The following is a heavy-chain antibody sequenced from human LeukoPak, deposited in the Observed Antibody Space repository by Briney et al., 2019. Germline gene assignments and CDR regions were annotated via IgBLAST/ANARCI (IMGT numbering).Heavy chain of an antibody. V-gene: IGHV4-39*01. Sequence: SETLSLTCTVSGGSISSSNYYWGWIRQPPGKGLERIGTIYYSGTTYYNPSLESRVTISEDTSKNQFSLTLRSVTAADTAVYSCARQISDYYYYYMDVWGKGTTVTVSS. CDR3: ARQISDYYYYYMDV. J-gene: IGHJ6*03. CDR2: IYYSGTT. CDR1: GGSISSSNYY. D-gene: IGHD3-10*01.